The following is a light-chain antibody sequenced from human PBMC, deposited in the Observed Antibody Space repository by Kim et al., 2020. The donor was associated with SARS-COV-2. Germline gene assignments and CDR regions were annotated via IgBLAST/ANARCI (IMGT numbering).Light chain of an antibody. Sequence: PGQSVIISCTRPSSDVGGYNSVSQYQQQPGKAPNLMIYEVRTRASGVPVCFSGSKSGATASLTVSGLEAEDEADYYCSAYAGSNNVVFGAGTKVTV. V-gene: IGLV2-8*01. CDR2: EVR. CDR1: SSDVGGYNS. J-gene: IGLJ1*01. CDR3: SAYAGSNNVV.